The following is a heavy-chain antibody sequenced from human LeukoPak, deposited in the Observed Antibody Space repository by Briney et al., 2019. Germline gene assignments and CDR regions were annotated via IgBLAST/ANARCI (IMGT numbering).Heavy chain of an antibody. CDR2: IYYSGST. CDR3: ARGGYYGSGNDFRFDP. D-gene: IGHD3-10*01. J-gene: IGHJ5*02. Sequence: PSETLSLTCTVSGGSISSYYWSWIRQPPGKGLEWIGYIYYSGSTNYNPSPKSRVTISVETSKNQFSLKLKSVTAADTAVYYCARGGYYGSGNDFRFDPWGQGTLVTVSS. CDR1: GGSISSYY. V-gene: IGHV4-59*01.